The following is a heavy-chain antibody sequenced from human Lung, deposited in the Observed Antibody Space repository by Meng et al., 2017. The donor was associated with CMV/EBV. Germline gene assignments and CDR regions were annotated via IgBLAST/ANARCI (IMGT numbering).Heavy chain of an antibody. CDR1: GNSITNHSW. V-gene: IGHV4-4*03. D-gene: IGHD3-10*01. CDR3: LRRSGGSV. CDR2: IPHRGSS. Sequence: RAPSPSRATPPDPPSLTCAVSGNSITNHSWWAWVRQPPGKGLEWIGEIPHRGSSAYNPSLKSRVSMSIDKSKNQFSLKLTSVTAADTAVYHCLRRSGGSVWGQGTLVTVSS. J-gene: IGHJ1*01.